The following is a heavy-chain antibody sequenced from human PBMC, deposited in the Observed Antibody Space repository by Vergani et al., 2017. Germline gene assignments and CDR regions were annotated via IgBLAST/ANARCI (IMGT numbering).Heavy chain of an antibody. CDR3: AREGGRDGYHDAFDI. J-gene: IGHJ3*02. V-gene: IGHV1-2*02. Sequence: QVQLVQSGAEVKKPGASVKVSCKASGYTFTGYYMHWVRQAPGQGLEWMGWINPNSGGTNYAQKFQGRVTMTRDTSISTAYMELSSLRSEDTAVYYCAREGGRDGYHDAFDIWGQGTMVTVSS. CDR1: GYTFTGYY. CDR2: INPNSGGT. D-gene: IGHD5-24*01.